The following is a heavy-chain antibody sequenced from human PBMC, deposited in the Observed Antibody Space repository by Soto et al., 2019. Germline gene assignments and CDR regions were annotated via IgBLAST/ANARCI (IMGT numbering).Heavy chain of an antibody. V-gene: IGHV4-31*03. Sequence: PSETLSLTCTVSGGSISSGGYYWSWIRQHPGKGLEWIGYIYYSGSTYYNPSLKSRVTISVDTSKNQFSLKLSSVTAADTAVYYWARGAGYSGYDVDYWGQGTLVTVSS. CDR1: GGSISSGGYY. D-gene: IGHD5-12*01. J-gene: IGHJ4*02. CDR2: IYYSGST. CDR3: ARGAGYSGYDVDY.